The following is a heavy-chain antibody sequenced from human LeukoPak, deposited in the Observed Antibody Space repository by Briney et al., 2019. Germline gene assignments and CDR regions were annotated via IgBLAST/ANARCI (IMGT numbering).Heavy chain of an antibody. Sequence: GGSLRLSREASGFTFTSHWMSWVRQVPGKGLEWVAKINEDGREKYYVDSVKGRFTISRDNAKNSLYLQMNSLRAEDTAVYYCARDGEGYCSSTSCYTSPLDYWGQGTLVTVSS. D-gene: IGHD2-2*02. CDR1: GFTFTSHW. V-gene: IGHV3-7*01. CDR3: ARDGEGYCSSTSCYTSPLDY. CDR2: INEDGREK. J-gene: IGHJ4*02.